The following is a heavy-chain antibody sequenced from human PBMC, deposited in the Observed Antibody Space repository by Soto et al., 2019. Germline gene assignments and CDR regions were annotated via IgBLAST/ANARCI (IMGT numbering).Heavy chain of an antibody. Sequence: ASVKVSCKASGYTFTSYAMHWVRQATGQRLEWMGWMNANSGNTSYAQKFQGRVTITRNTSISTAYMELSSLRSEDTAVYYCARERTYFGDYWGQGTLVTVSS. D-gene: IGHD3-9*01. V-gene: IGHV1-8*03. J-gene: IGHJ4*02. CDR3: ARERTYFGDY. CDR2: MNANSGNT. CDR1: GYTFTSYA.